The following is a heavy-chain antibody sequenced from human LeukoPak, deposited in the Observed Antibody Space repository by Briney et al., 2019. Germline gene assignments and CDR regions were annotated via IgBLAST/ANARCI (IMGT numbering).Heavy chain of an antibody. CDR2: IRSYTT. CDR3: ARETPGSAPY. CDR1: GFTFDNYA. Sequence: GGSLRLSCAASGFTFDNYAMHWVRQAPGKGLEWVGRIRSYTTEYAASVKGRFTISRDDSKNSLYLQMNSLKTEDTAVYYCARETPGSAPYWGQGTLVTVSS. J-gene: IGHJ4*02. V-gene: IGHV3-72*01.